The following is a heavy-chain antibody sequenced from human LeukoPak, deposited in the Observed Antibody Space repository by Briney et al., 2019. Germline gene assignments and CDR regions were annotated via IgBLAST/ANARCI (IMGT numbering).Heavy chain of an antibody. CDR2: IDPSDSYT. Sequence: GESLKISCKGSGYSFTSYWISWVRQMPGKGLEWMGRIDPSDSYTNYSPSFRGHVTISADKSISTAYLQWSSLKASDTAIYYCARQDYEILTGSYGMGVWGKGTTVTVSS. D-gene: IGHD3-9*01. CDR1: GYSFTSYW. J-gene: IGHJ6*04. CDR3: ARQDYEILTGSYGMGV. V-gene: IGHV5-10-1*01.